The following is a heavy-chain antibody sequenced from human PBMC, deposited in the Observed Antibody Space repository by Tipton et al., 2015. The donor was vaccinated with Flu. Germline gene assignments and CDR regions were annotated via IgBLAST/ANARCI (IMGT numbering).Heavy chain of an antibody. V-gene: IGHV3-33*01. J-gene: IGHJ4*02. CDR3: ARDVAQSSSTSYYFDY. Sequence: SLRLSCAASGFTFSSYGMHWVRQAPGKGLHWVAVIWFDGSHLYYADSVKGRFTISRDNSMNTLYLQMNSLRAEDTGVYYCARDVAQSSSTSYYFDYWGQGTLV. CDR2: IWFDGSHL. CDR1: GFTFSSYG. D-gene: IGHD6-13*01.